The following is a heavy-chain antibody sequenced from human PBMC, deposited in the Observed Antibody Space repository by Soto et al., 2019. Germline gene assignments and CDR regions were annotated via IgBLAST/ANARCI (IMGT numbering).Heavy chain of an antibody. CDR2: ISGSGGST. D-gene: IGHD5-12*01. CDR3: AKGSRRDGYNLVYFDY. V-gene: IGHV3-23*01. Sequence: PGGSLRLSCAASGFTFSSYAMSWVRQAPGKGLEWVSAISGSGGSTYYADSVKGRFTISRDNSKNTLYLQMNSLRAEDTAVYYCAKGSRRDGYNLVYFDYWGQGTLVTVSS. CDR1: GFTFSSYA. J-gene: IGHJ4*02.